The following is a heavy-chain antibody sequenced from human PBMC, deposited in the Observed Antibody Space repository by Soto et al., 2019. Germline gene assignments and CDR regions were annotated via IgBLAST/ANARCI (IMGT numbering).Heavy chain of an antibody. Sequence: SETLSLTCTVSGDSISSYSWGWIRQPPGMGLEWIGYVFHTGSTNYNPSLKSRVTISVDSSKNQFSLRLSSVTAADTAVYFGARRKSGYCIGSSSPSDYYYYYMDVWGKGTTVTVSS. V-gene: IGHV4-59*08. CDR1: GDSISSYS. D-gene: IGHD2-2*01. CDR2: VFHTGST. CDR3: ARRKSGYCIGSSSPSDYYYYYMDV. J-gene: IGHJ6*03.